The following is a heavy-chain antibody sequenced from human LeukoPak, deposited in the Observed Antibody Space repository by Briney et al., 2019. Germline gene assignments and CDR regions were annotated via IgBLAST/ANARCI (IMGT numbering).Heavy chain of an antibody. CDR2: IIHIFGTA. D-gene: IGHD5-18*01. V-gene: IGHV1-69*13. Sequence: ASVKVSCKASGGTFSSYAISWVRQAPGQGLEWMGGIIHIFGTANYAQKFQGRVTITADESTSTAYMELSSLRSEDTAVYYCARGGELRQTIQLWLQPWFDPWGQGTLVTVSS. CDR3: ARGGELRQTIQLWLQPWFDP. J-gene: IGHJ5*02. CDR1: GGTFSSYA.